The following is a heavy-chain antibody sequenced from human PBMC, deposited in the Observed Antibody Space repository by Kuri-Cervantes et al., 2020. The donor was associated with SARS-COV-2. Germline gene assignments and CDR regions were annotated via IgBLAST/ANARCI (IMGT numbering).Heavy chain of an antibody. CDR2: IYYSGST. J-gene: IGHJ6*03. CDR3: AREPTGTTPSPYYYYYYMDV. CDR1: GASISTYY. Sequence: SETLSLTCTVSGASISTYYWSWIRQPAGKGLEWIGSIYYSGSTYYNPSLKSRVTISVDTSKNQFSLKLSSVTAADTAVYYCAREPTGTTPSPYYYYYYMDVWGKGTTVTVSS. D-gene: IGHD1-1*01. V-gene: IGHV4-59*05.